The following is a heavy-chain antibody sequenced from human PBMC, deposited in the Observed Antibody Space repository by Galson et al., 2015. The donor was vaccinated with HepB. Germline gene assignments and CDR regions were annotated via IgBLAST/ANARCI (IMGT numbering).Heavy chain of an antibody. CDR1: GFTFSSYG. CDR2: IKSKTDGGTT. CDR3: TTDSVVAASYYYYGMDV. Sequence: SLRLSCAASGFTFSSYGMHWVRQAPGKGLEWVGRIKSKTDGGTTDYAAPVKGRFTISRDESKNTLYLQMNSLKTEDTAVYYCTTDSVVAASYYYYGMDVWGQGTTVTVSS. D-gene: IGHD2-15*01. J-gene: IGHJ6*02. V-gene: IGHV3-15*01.